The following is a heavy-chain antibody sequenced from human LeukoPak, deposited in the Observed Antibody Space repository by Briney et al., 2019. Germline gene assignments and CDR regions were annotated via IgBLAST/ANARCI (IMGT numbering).Heavy chain of an antibody. CDR2: IYYSGST. CDR1: GGAISSYY. Sequence: SETLSLTCTVSGGAISSYYWSWIRQPPGKGLEWIGYIYYSGSTNYNPSLKSRVTISVDTSKNQFSLKLSPVTAADTAVYYCARLHDGYRYGADYWGQGTLVTAS. V-gene: IGHV4-59*08. J-gene: IGHJ4*02. D-gene: IGHD5-18*01. CDR3: ARLHDGYRYGADY.